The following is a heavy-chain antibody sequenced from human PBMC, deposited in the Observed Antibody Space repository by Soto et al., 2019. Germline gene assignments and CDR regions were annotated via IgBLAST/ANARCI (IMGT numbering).Heavy chain of an antibody. V-gene: IGHV3-33*06. CDR3: AQYGSYYSLWSGYYPSRNGMDV. CDR1: GFTFSSFG. CDR2: IWYDGSKK. J-gene: IGHJ6*02. D-gene: IGHD3-3*01. Sequence: QVQVVESGGGVVQPGRSLRLSCAASGFTFSSFGMHWVRQAPGKGLEWVSLIWYDGSKKSYGDSVKGRFTIARDNSRKTLYLQMISLRADDTAVYYCAQYGSYYSLWSGYYPSRNGMDVWGQGTTVTVSS.